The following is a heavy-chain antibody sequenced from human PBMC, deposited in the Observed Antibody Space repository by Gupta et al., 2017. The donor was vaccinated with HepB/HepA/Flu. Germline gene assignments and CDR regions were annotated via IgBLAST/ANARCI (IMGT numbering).Heavy chain of an antibody. CDR3: VKDFRQQLATYYFDF. V-gene: IGHV3-30*18. CDR1: GFSFSRYA. CDR2: VSYDGNTK. J-gene: IGHJ4*02. Sequence: QVQLVESGGGVVKPGRSLRLSCVTSGFSFSRYALHWVRQSPGKGLEWVAVVSYDGNTKYYADSVKGRFTISRDNSQNTLYLQMDGLRAEDTAVFYCVKDFRQQLATYYFDFWGQGTLVTVSS. D-gene: IGHD6-13*01.